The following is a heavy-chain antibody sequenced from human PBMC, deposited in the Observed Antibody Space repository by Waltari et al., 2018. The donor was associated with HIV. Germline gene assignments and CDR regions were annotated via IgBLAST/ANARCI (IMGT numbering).Heavy chain of an antibody. Sequence: QVQLQESGPGLVKPSETLSLTCTVPGGSISSYYWSWIRQPPGKGLEWIGYIYYSWSTNYNPSLKSRVTISVDTSKNQFSLKLSSVTAADTAMYYCARAQGGDSSGYYYGDYYYYGMDVWGQGTTVTVSS. CDR3: ARAQGGDSSGYYYGDYYYYGMDV. CDR2: IYYSWST. J-gene: IGHJ6*02. D-gene: IGHD3-22*01. V-gene: IGHV4-59*01. CDR1: GGSISSYY.